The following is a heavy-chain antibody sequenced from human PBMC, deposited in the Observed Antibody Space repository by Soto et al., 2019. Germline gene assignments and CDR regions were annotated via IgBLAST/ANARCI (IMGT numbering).Heavy chain of an antibody. Sequence: GGSLRLSCAASGFTFSSYSMNWVRQAPGKGLEWVSSISSSSSYIYYADSVKGRFTISRDNAKNSLYLQMNSLRAEDTAVYYCAIGDCSGGSCQFSQFDYWGQGTLVTVSS. CDR1: GFTFSSYS. CDR3: AIGDCSGGSCQFSQFDY. CDR2: ISSSSSYI. D-gene: IGHD2-15*01. J-gene: IGHJ4*02. V-gene: IGHV3-21*01.